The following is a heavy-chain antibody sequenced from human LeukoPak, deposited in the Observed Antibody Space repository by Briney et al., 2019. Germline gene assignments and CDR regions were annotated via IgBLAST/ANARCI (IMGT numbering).Heavy chain of an antibody. J-gene: IGHJ4*02. CDR2: ISGSGGGT. D-gene: IGHD3-22*01. CDR3: AKRGVVIRVILVGFHKEAYYFDS. CDR1: GITLSNYC. Sequence: GSLRLSCSVFGITLSNYCMGWVRQAPGKGLEWGAGISGSGGGTNYADSVKGRITISRDNPKNTLYLQMNGLRAEDTAVYFCAKRGVVIRVILVGFHKEAYYFDSWGQGALVTVSS. V-gene: IGHV3-23*01.